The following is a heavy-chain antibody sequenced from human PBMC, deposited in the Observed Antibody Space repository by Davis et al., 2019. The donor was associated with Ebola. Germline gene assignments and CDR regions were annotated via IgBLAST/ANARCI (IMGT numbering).Heavy chain of an antibody. V-gene: IGHV1-69*04. CDR3: ARDHGDYGTDY. J-gene: IGHJ4*02. CDR1: GGTFSSYA. CDR2: IIPILGIA. Sequence: SVKVSCKASGGTFSSYAISWVRQAPGQGLEWMGRIIPILGIANYAQKFQGRVTITADESTSTAYMELSSLRSEDTAVYYCARDHGDYGTDYWGQGTLVTVSS. D-gene: IGHD4-17*01.